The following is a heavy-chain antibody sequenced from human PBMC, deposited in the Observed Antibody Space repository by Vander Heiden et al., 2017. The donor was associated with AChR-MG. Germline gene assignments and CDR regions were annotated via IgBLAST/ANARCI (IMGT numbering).Heavy chain of an antibody. CDR2: ISWNSGSI. V-gene: IGHV3-9*01. CDR3: AKDNMGYSYGNYGMDV. CDR1: GFTFDDYA. Sequence: EVQLVESGGGLVQPGRSLRLSCAASGFTFDDYAMHWVRQAPGKGLEWVSGISWNSGSIGYADSVKGRFTISRDNAKNSLYLQMNSLRAEDTALYYCAKDNMGYSYGNYGMDVWGQGTTVTVSS. D-gene: IGHD5-18*01. J-gene: IGHJ6*02.